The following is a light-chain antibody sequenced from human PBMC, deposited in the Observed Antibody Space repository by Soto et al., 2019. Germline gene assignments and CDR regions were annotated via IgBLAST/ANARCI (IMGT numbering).Light chain of an antibody. CDR3: QQANTFPLT. Sequence: DIQMTQSPSSVSASVGDRVTITCRASQGIGSWLAWYQHKPGKAPKLLIYAASTLQTGVPSRFSGSGSETDFTLTISTLKPEDFATYYCQQANTFPLTFGGGTKVEIK. V-gene: IGKV1-12*01. CDR2: AAS. CDR1: QGIGSW. J-gene: IGKJ4*01.